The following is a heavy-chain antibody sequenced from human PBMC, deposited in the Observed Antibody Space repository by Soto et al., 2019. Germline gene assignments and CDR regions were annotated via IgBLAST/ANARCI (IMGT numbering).Heavy chain of an antibody. V-gene: IGHV1-69*08. CDR1: EGTFTSYI. CDR3: TNSLVFVDHGYMDV. CDR2: SIPIQGTA. D-gene: IGHD2-21*01. J-gene: IGHJ6*03. Sequence: QVQLVQSGAEVKKPGSSVKVSCEASEGTFTSYIFTWVRQAPGQGLEWMGRSIPIQGTADYALKFQDRVTMTADKSTNTAYMELRSLRPDDTAVYYCTNSLVFVDHGYMDVWGNGTTVTVSS.